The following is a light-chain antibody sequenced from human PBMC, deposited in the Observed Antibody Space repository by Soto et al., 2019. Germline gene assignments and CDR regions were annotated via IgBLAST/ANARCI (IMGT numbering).Light chain of an antibody. J-gene: IGKJ1*01. CDR3: QQCYMPWT. Sequence: DIHMTQSPSTLSASVGDRVTITCRASQSIGRFLAWYQHQPGKATKLLIYDASTSESGLPSSFSGTGSGNDSPSSITRVPHDELRNYYRQQCYMPWTFGQGTKVDI. CDR2: DAS. V-gene: IGKV1-5*01. CDR1: QSIGRF.